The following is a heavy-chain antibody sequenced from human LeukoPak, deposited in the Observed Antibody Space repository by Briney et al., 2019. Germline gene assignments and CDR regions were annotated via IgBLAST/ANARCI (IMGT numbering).Heavy chain of an antibody. D-gene: IGHD2-2*01. J-gene: IGHJ6*03. Sequence: ASVKVSCKASGYTFTGYYMHWVRQAPGQGLEWMGWINPNSGGTNYAQKFQGWVTMTRDTSISTAYMELSRLRSDDTAVFYCARVSVVPAANKVGGYYYYYYMDVWGKGTTVTVSS. CDR1: GYTFTGYY. V-gene: IGHV1-2*04. CDR2: INPNSGGT. CDR3: ARVSVVPAANKVGGYYYYYYMDV.